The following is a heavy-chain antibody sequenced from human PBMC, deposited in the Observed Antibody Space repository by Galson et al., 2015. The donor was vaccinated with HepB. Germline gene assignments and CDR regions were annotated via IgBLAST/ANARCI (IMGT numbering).Heavy chain of an antibody. D-gene: IGHD6-19*01. Sequence: SLRLSCAASGFTFSSYSMNWVRQAPGKGLEWVSSISSSSSYIYYADSVKGRFTISRDNAKNSLYLQMNSRRAEDTAVYYCARDGLKVAGIGWVDYWGQGTLVTVSS. V-gene: IGHV3-21*01. CDR1: GFTFSSYS. CDR3: ARDGLKVAGIGWVDY. CDR2: ISSSSSYI. J-gene: IGHJ4*02.